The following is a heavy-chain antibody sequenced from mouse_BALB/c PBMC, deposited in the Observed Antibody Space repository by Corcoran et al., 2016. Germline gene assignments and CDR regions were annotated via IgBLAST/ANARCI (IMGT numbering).Heavy chain of an antibody. CDR2: SNPYNDGT. Sequence: EVQLQQSGPELVKPGASVKMSCKASGYTFTSYVMHWVKQKPGQGLEWIGYSNPYNDGTKYNEKFKGKATLTSDKSSSTAYMELSSLTSEDSAVYYCAREENWAWFAYWGQGTLVTVSA. CDR1: GYTFTSYV. D-gene: IGHD4-1*01. V-gene: IGHV1S136*01. CDR3: AREENWAWFAY. J-gene: IGHJ3*01.